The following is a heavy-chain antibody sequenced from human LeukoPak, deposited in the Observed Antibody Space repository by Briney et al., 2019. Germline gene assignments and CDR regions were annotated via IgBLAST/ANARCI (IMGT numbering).Heavy chain of an antibody. CDR2: LRHDGINK. V-gene: IGHV3-30*02. CDR1: GFILTNYA. D-gene: IGHD3-22*01. CDR3: AKDPSSESTNLFDP. Sequence: GGSLRLSCAASGFILTNYAMHWVRQAPGKGLEWVAFLRHDGINKYHADSVKGRFTISRDNSKNSLYLQMNGLRTDDTAVYYCAKDPSSESTNLFDPWGQGTLVTVSS. J-gene: IGHJ5*02.